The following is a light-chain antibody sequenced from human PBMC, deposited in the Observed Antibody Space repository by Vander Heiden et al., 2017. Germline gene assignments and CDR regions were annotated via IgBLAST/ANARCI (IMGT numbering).Light chain of an antibody. CDR1: QTISNW. CDR2: QAS. CDR3: QQYDSYPLS. V-gene: IGKV1-5*03. Sequence: DIQMTQSPSTLSASVGDRVTITCRASQTISNWLAWYQQKPGKAPKLLIFQASTLESGVPLRFSGSGSGTDFTLTISSLQPDDFATYYCQQYDSYPLSFGQGTKLEI. J-gene: IGKJ2*03.